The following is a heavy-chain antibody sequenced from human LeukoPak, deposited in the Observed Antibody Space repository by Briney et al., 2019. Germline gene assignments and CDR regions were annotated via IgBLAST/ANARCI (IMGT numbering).Heavy chain of an antibody. CDR1: GFTFSNFA. Sequence: GGSLRLSCAASGFTFSNFAMMWVRQAPGTGLQWVSTITGYGATFYADSVRGRFTIFRDTSMNTLFLQMNSLRAEDTAVYYCAKDSSIIITFGGVIPDAFDIWGQGTMVTVSS. V-gene: IGHV3-23*01. CDR2: ITGYGAT. J-gene: IGHJ3*02. D-gene: IGHD3-16*02. CDR3: AKDSSIIITFGGVIPDAFDI.